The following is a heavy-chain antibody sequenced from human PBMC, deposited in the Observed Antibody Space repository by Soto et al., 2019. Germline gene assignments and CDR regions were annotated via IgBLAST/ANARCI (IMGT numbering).Heavy chain of an antibody. V-gene: IGHV4-30-2*01. J-gene: IGHJ4*02. CDR3: ARHGPIAAAGTVFDY. D-gene: IGHD6-13*01. CDR2: IYHSGST. Sequence: SETLSITCAVSGGSISSGGYSWSWIRQPPGKGLEWIGYIYHSGSTYYNPSLKSRVTISVDTSKNQFSLRLSSVTAADTAVYYCARHGPIAAAGTVFDYWGQGTLVTVSS. CDR1: GGSISSGGYS.